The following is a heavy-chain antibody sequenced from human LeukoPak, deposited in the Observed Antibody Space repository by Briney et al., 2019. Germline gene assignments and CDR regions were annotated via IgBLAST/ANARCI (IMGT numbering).Heavy chain of an antibody. D-gene: IGHD4-11*01. CDR3: ARYDYSNYDDWFDP. CDR2: ISSSGSTI. CDR1: GFTFSSYE. J-gene: IGHJ5*02. V-gene: IGHV3-48*03. Sequence: PGGSLSLSCAASGFTFSSYEMNWVRQAPGKGLEWVSYISSSGSTIYYADSVKGRFTISRDNAKNSLYLQMNSLRAEDTAVYYCARYDYSNYDDWFDPWGQGTLVTVSS.